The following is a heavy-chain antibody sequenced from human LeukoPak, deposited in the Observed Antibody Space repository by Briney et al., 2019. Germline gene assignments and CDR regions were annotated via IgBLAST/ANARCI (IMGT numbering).Heavy chain of an antibody. V-gene: IGHV1-2*02. CDR1: GYTFNDYY. CDR2: INPKSGGT. CDR3: ARIGGRGYSYGTFDY. Sequence: ASVKVSCKASGYTFNDYYIHWVRQAPGQGLEWMGWINPKSGGTNYAQKFQGRVTMTRDMSISTVYMELSRLRSDDRAVYYCARIGGRGYSYGTFDYWGQGTLVTVSS. J-gene: IGHJ4*02. D-gene: IGHD5-18*01.